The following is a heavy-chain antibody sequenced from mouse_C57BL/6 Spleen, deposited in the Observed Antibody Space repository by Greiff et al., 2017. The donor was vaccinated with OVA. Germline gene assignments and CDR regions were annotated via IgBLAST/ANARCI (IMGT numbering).Heavy chain of an antibody. J-gene: IGHJ2*01. CDR2: IDPSDSYT. V-gene: IGHV1-69*01. Sequence: QVQLKQPGAELVMPGASVKLSCKASGYTFTSYWMHWVKQRPGQGLEWIGEIDPSDSYTNYNQKFKGKSTLTVDKSSSTAYMQLSSLTSEDSAVYYCARDDYSNYYFDYWGQGTTLTVSS. D-gene: IGHD2-5*01. CDR3: ARDDYSNYYFDY. CDR1: GYTFTSYW.